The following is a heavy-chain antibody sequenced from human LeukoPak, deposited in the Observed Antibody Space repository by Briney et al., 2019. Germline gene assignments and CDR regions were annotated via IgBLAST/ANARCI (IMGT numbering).Heavy chain of an antibody. Sequence: SETLSLTCTVSGGPISSYQWSWIRQPPGKGLEWIGNIYYSGSANYNPSLKSRVIISVDTSKNQFSLKLSPVTAADTAVYYCARAVAGTSSYFDYWGQGTLVTVSS. J-gene: IGHJ4*02. CDR2: IYYSGSA. CDR1: GGPISSYQ. D-gene: IGHD6-19*01. CDR3: ARAVAGTSSYFDY. V-gene: IGHV4-59*01.